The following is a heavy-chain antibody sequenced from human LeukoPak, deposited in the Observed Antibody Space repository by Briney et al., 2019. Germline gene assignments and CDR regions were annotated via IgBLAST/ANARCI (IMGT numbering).Heavy chain of an antibody. J-gene: IGHJ4*02. D-gene: IGHD1-1*01. CDR1: GFTSSSYW. CDR3: ATTTRSFPWDY. CDR2: IRQDGSEQ. Sequence: GGSLRLSCAASGFTSSSYWMSWVRQAPGKGLEWLANIRQDGSEQQYVDSVKGRFTISRDNAKNSVYLQMNSLRAEDTALYYCATTTRSFPWDYWGQGTLVTVSS. V-gene: IGHV3-7*01.